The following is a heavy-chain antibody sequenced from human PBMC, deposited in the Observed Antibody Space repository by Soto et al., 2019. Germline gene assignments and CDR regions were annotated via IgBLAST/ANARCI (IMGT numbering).Heavy chain of an antibody. J-gene: IGHJ4*02. CDR1: GFTFSNYW. CDR3: TRATAVSFDY. Sequence: EVQLVESGGGLVQPGGSLRLSCAASGFTFSNYWMHWVRQAPGKGLVWVSRINSDGSSTSHADSVKGRFTISRDNAKNTVYLHMNSLRAEDTAVYYYTRATAVSFDYWGRGALVTVSS. CDR2: INSDGSST. D-gene: IGHD2-2*01. V-gene: IGHV3-74*01.